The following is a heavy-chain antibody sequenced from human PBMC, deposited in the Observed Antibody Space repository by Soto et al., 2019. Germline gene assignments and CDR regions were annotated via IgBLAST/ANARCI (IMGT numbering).Heavy chain of an antibody. J-gene: IGHJ4*02. D-gene: IGHD2-15*01. CDR3: ATNTVVKYYFDY. Sequence: GASVKVSCKASGGTFSSCAISWVRQAPGQGLEWMGGIIPIFGTANYAQKFQGRVTITADKSTSTAYMELSSLRSEDTAVYYCATNTVVKYYFDYWGQGALVTVSS. CDR1: GGTFSSCA. CDR2: IIPIFGTA. V-gene: IGHV1-69*06.